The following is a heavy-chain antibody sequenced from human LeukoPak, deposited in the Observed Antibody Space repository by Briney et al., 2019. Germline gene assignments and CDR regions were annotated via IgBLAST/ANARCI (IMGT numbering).Heavy chain of an antibody. D-gene: IGHD5-18*01. J-gene: IGHJ4*02. CDR2: INHSGST. Sequence: SETLSLTCTVSGGSINSGSYYWSWIRQPPGKGLEWIGEINHSGSTNYNPSLKSRVTISVDTSKNQFSLKLSSVTAADTAVYYCARGGGAYSYAYFDYWGQGTLVTVSS. V-gene: IGHV4-39*07. CDR1: GGSINSGSYY. CDR3: ARGGGAYSYAYFDY.